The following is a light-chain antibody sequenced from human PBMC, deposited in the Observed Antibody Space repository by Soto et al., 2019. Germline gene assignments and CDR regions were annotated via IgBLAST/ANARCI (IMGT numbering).Light chain of an antibody. CDR2: KAS. CDR3: QQYNSYPLT. V-gene: IGKV1-5*03. CDR1: QTISSL. J-gene: IGKJ5*01. Sequence: DLQMTQSPSTLSAFVGDRVTITCRASQTISSLLAWYQQKPGRAPTLLIYKASTLESGVPSRFSGSGSGTEFTLTISSLQPDDFATYYCQQYNSYPLTFGQGTRLEIK.